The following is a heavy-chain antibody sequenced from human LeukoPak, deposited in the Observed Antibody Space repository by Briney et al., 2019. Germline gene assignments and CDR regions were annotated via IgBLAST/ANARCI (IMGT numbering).Heavy chain of an antibody. CDR2: ISSSGSTI. V-gene: IGHV3-11*04. J-gene: IGHJ4*02. D-gene: IGHD3-22*01. Sequence: GGSLRLSCAAPGFTFSDYYMSWIRQAPGKGLEWVSYISSSGSTIYYADSVKGRFTISRDNAKNSLYLQMNSLRAEDTAVYYCARAGYYDSSGYYLDYWGQGTLVTVSS. CDR3: ARAGYYDSSGYYLDY. CDR1: GFTFSDYY.